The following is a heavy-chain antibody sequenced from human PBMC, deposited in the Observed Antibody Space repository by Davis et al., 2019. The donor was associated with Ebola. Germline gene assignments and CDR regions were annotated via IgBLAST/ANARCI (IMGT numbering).Heavy chain of an antibody. CDR3: ATLWFGELLGMDV. Sequence: AASVKVSCKASGYTFTSYGISWVRQAPGQGLEWMGWISANNGNTNYAQKLQGRVTMTTDTSTSTAYMELSSLRSEDTAVYYCATLWFGELLGMDVWGKGTTVTVSS. J-gene: IGHJ6*04. D-gene: IGHD3-10*01. V-gene: IGHV1-18*04. CDR1: GYTFTSYG. CDR2: ISANNGNT.